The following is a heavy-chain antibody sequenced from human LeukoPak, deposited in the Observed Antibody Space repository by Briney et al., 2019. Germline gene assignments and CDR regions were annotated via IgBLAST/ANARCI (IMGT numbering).Heavy chain of an antibody. V-gene: IGHV3-30*02. CDR1: GFSFRSFW. CDR3: AKADSGSYYGLGDYFAY. J-gene: IGHJ4*02. CDR2: IRYDGSDK. D-gene: IGHD1-26*01. Sequence: GGSLRLSCAGSGFSFRSFWMSWVRQAPGKGLEWVAFIRYDGSDKYYADSLKGRFTISRDNSKNTLYLQMNSLRAEDTAVYYCAKADSGSYYGLGDYFAYWGQGTLVTVSS.